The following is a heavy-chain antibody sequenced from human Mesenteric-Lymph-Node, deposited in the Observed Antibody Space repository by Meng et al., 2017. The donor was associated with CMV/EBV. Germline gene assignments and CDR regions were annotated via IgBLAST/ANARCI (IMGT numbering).Heavy chain of an antibody. CDR1: GFTVSSNY. Sequence: GESLKISCAASGFTVSSNYMSWVRQAPGKGLEWVSVIYSGGSTYYADSVKGRFTISRDNSKNTLYLQTNSLRAEDTAVYYCAGVDDYWGQGTLVTVSS. V-gene: IGHV3-66*02. D-gene: IGHD5-24*01. J-gene: IGHJ4*02. CDR2: IYSGGST. CDR3: AGVDDY.